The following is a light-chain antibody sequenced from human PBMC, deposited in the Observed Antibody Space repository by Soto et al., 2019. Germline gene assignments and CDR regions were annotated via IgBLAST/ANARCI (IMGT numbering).Light chain of an antibody. V-gene: IGKV1-9*01. J-gene: IGKJ5*01. CDR3: QQLNDYPIT. CDR2: AAS. Sequence: IQLTQSPSSLAASVGDRVTITCRASQGVSSYLAWYQQIPGKAPKLLISAASTLQSGVPSRFSGSGSGTDFTLTISSLQPEDFESYYCQQLNDYPITFGQGTRLEIK. CDR1: QGVSSY.